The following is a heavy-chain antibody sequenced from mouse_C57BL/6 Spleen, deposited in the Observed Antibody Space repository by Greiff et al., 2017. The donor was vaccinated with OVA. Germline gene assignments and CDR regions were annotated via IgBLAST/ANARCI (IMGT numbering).Heavy chain of an antibody. CDR3: ARGYYGSSRYYYAMDY. V-gene: IGHV5-17*01. D-gene: IGHD1-1*01. CDR2: ISSGSSTI. CDR1: GFTFSDYG. Sequence: EVQLVESGGGLVKPGGSLKLSCAASGFTFSDYGMHWVRQAPEKGLEWVAYISSGSSTIYYADTVKGRFTISRDNAKNTLFLQMTSLRSEDTAMDYCARGYYGSSRYYYAMDYWGQGTSVTVSS. J-gene: IGHJ4*01.